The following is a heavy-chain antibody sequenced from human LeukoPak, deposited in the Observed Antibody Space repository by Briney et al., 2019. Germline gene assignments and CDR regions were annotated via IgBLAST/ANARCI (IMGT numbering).Heavy chain of an antibody. CDR2: INPNSGGT. Sequence: ASVKVSCKASGYTFTGYYMHWVRQAPGQGLEWMGWINPNSGGTNYAQKFQGRVTMTRDTSISTACMELSRLRSDDTAVYYCARGDYYGSGSYYDAFDIWGQGTMVTVSS. J-gene: IGHJ3*02. V-gene: IGHV1-2*02. D-gene: IGHD3-10*01. CDR1: GYTFTGYY. CDR3: ARGDYYGSGSYYDAFDI.